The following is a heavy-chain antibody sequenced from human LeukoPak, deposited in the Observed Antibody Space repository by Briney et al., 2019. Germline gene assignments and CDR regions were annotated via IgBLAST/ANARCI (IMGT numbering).Heavy chain of an antibody. Sequence: GGSLRLSCAASGFTFSSYSMIWVRQAPGKGLEWVSYISSRSRTIYYADSVKGRFTISRDNAKNSLYLQMNSLRAEDTAVYYCAELGITMIGGVWGKGTTVTISS. J-gene: IGHJ6*04. CDR2: ISSRSRTI. CDR1: GFTFSSYS. V-gene: IGHV3-48*01. CDR3: AELGITMIGGV. D-gene: IGHD3-10*02.